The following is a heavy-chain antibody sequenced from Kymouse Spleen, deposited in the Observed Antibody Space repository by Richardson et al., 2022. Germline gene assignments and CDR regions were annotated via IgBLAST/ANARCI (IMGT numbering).Heavy chain of an antibody. CDR1: GFTFSSYS. Sequence: EVQLVESGGGLVKPGGSLRLSCAASGFTFSSYSMNWVRQAPGKGLEWVSSISSSSSYIYYADSVKGRFTISRDNAKNSLYLQMNSLRAEDTAVYYCARDPMYNWNYDYYYYGMDVWGQGTTVTVSS. V-gene: IGHV3-21*03. D-gene: IGHD1-7*01. J-gene: IGHJ6*02. CDR2: ISSSSSYI. CDR3: ARDPMYNWNYDYYYYGMDV.